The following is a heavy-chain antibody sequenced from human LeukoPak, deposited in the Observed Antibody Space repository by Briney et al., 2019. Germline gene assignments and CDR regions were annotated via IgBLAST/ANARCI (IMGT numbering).Heavy chain of an antibody. D-gene: IGHD3-22*01. CDR1: GFTFSSYW. CDR3: TYYESAGGH. CDR2: INNDASRT. V-gene: IGHV3-74*01. J-gene: IGHJ4*02. Sequence: GGSLRLSCAASGFTFSSYWMHWVRQAPGKGLVWVSHINNDASRTDYADSVKGRFTISRDNVKNTLYLQMNSLRAEDTAVYYCTYYESAGGHWGQGTLVTVSS.